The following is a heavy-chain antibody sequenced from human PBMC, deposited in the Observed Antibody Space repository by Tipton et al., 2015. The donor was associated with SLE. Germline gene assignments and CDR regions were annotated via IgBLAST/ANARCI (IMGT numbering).Heavy chain of an antibody. Sequence: LRLSCAVYGGSFSGYYWSWIRQPPGKGLEWIGEINHSGSTNYNPSLKSRVTISVDTSKNQFSLKLSSVTAADTAVYYCARGRKNMTPKRDAFDIWVQGTMVSVSS. V-gene: IGHV4-34*01. CDR2: INHSGST. CDR1: GGSFSGYY. CDR3: ARGRKNMTPKRDAFDI. J-gene: IGHJ3*02.